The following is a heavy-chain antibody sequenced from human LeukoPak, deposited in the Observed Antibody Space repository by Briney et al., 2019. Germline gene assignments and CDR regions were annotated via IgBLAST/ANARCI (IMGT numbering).Heavy chain of an antibody. CDR1: GFTFSSYS. CDR2: ISSSSSYI. J-gene: IGHJ3*02. V-gene: IGHV3-21*01. Sequence: KSGGSLRLSCAASGFTFSSYSMNWVRQAPGKGLEWVSSISSSSSYIYYADSVKGRFTISRDNAKNSLYLQMNNLRVEDTAVFYCARVGERAFDIWGQGTMVTVSS. CDR3: ARVGERAFDI.